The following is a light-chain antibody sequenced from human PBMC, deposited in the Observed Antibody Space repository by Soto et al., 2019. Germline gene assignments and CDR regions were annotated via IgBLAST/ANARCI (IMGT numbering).Light chain of an antibody. J-gene: IGKJ4*01. CDR2: WSS. V-gene: IGKV4-1*01. CDR3: QQYYTTPLT. Sequence: IVMAQSPDSLSVSLGERATINCKSSQSVLYSSDNKYFLAWYQQKPGQPPKLLIYWSSTRASGVPDRFTGSGSGTDFTLTISSLQAEDVAVYYCQQYYTTPLTFGGGTKVDIK. CDR1: QSVLYSSDNKYF.